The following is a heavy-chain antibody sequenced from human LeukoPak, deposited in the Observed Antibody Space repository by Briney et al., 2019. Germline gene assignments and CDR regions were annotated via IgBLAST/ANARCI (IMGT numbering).Heavy chain of an antibody. D-gene: IGHD6-13*01. Sequence: ASVKVSCKVSGYTLTELSMHWVRQAPGKGLEWMGGFDPEDGETIYAQKFQGRVTMTEDTSTDTAYMELSSLRSEDTAVYYCARLGSSSWYGGGYFDYWGQGTLVTVSS. J-gene: IGHJ4*02. CDR3: ARLGSSSWYGGGYFDY. CDR2: FDPEDGET. CDR1: GYTLTELS. V-gene: IGHV1-24*01.